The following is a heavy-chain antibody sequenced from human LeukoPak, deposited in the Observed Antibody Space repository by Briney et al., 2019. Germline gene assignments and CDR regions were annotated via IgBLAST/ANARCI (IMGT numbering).Heavy chain of an antibody. CDR1: GFTFSSYA. CDR3: AKADYYDSSNYFDH. D-gene: IGHD3-22*01. V-gene: IGHV3-23*01. Sequence: GGSLRLSCAASGFTFSSYAMSWVRQAPGKGLEWVSVISGSGGSTYYADSVKGRFTISRDNSKNTLYLQMNSLRAEDTAVYYCAKADYYDSSNYFDHWGQGTLVTVSS. J-gene: IGHJ4*02. CDR2: ISGSGGST.